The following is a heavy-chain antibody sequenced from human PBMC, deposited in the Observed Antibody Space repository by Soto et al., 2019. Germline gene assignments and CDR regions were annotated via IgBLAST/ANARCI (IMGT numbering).Heavy chain of an antibody. CDR3: ARDLGLGYNSTFAS. J-gene: IGHJ4*02. D-gene: IGHD1-1*01. V-gene: IGHV3-33*01. CDR1: GFTFSSNA. CDR2: IYPDGRYE. Sequence: QVQLVESGGGVVQPGRSLRLSCAASGFTFSSNAMHWVRQAPGKGLEWVALIYPDGRYESYADYVKGRFTISRDNSKNTLSLQMNSLRVDDTGVYYCARDLGLGYNSTFASWGQGTLVTVS.